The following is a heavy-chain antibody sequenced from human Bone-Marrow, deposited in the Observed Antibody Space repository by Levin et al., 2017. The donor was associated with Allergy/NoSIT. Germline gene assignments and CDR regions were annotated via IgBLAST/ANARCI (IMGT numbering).Heavy chain of an antibody. CDR2: TSSSGST. J-gene: IGHJ4*02. V-gene: IGHV4-59*01. Sequence: GSLRLSCTVSGDSITNSFWSWIRQPPGKGLEWIGYTSSSGSTNYNPSLKSRVTISVGTSKRQFSLNLRSVTAADTAVYYCARDKSGTYFSFDNWGQGTLVTVSS. CDR1: GDSITNSF. D-gene: IGHD1-26*01. CDR3: ARDKSGTYFSFDN.